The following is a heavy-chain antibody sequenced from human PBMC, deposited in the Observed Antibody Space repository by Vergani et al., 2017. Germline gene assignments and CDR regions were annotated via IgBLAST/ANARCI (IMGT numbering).Heavy chain of an antibody. V-gene: IGHV3-30*02. J-gene: IGHJ1*01. CDR2: IRYDGSNK. D-gene: IGHD3-22*01. Sequence: QVQLVESGGGVVQPGGSLRLSCAASGFTFSSYGMHWVRQAPGKGLEWVAFIRYDGSNKYYADSVKGRFTISRDNSKNTLYLQMNSLRAEDTAVYYCAKESGTMIVISAEYFQHWGQGTLVTVSS. CDR1: GFTFSSYG. CDR3: AKESGTMIVISAEYFQH.